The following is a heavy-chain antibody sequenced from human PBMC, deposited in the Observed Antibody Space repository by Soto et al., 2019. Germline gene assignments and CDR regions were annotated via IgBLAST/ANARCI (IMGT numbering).Heavy chain of an antibody. J-gene: IGHJ4*02. CDR2: ITITGGDT. V-gene: IGHV3-23*01. CDR1: GFTFSKYA. Sequence: PGGSLRLSCAASGFTFSKYAMYWVRQAPGKGLEWVSAITITGGDTYYADSVKGRFTISRDNSKSTLSLQMNSLRAEDTAVYYCAKGSDSFYFECWGQGTLVTVSS. CDR3: AKGSDSFYFEC. D-gene: IGHD1-26*01.